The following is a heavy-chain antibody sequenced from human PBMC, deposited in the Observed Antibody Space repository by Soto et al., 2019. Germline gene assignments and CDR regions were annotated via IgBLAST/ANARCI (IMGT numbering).Heavy chain of an antibody. J-gene: IGHJ4*02. V-gene: IGHV3-48*01. D-gene: IGHD2-8*02. CDR1: GFTFSSYS. CDR2: ISSSSSTI. CDR3: AKDPAFTDPLDS. Sequence: PGGSLRLSCAASGFTFSSYSMNWVRQAPGKGLEWVSYISSSSSTIYYADSVKGRFTISRDNSKSTLYLQMNGLRAEDTAIYYCAKDPAFTDPLDSWGQGTVVTVSS.